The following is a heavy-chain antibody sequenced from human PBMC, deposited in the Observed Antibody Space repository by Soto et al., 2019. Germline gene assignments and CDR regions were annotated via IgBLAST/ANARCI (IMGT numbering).Heavy chain of an antibody. CDR2: ISSSSSYI. CDR1: GFTFSSYS. Sequence: EVQLVEAGGGLGKPGGSLRLSCAASGFTFSSYSMNWVRQAPGKGLEWVSSISSSSSYIYYADSVKGRFTISRDNAKNSLYLQMNSLRAEDTAVYYCARWEYDYGGKGFDYWGQGTLVTVSS. D-gene: IGHD4-17*01. J-gene: IGHJ4*02. CDR3: ARWEYDYGGKGFDY. V-gene: IGHV3-21*01.